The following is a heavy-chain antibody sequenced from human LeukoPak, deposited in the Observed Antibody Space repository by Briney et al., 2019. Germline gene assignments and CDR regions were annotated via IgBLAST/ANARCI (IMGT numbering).Heavy chain of an antibody. CDR1: GFTFSSYS. J-gene: IGHJ4*02. Sequence: GGSLRLSCAASGFTFSSYSMNWVRQAPGKGLEWVSYISSSSSTIYYADSVKGRFTICRDNAKNSLYLQMNSLRAEDTAVYYCAQLRRRDYYDSSGYPRLDYWGQGTLVTVSS. V-gene: IGHV3-48*01. CDR3: AQLRRRDYYDSSGYPRLDY. CDR2: ISSSSSTI. D-gene: IGHD3-22*01.